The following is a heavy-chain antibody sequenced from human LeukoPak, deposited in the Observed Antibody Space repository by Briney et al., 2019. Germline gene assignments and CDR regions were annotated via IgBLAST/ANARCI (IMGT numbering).Heavy chain of an antibody. V-gene: IGHV1-46*01. CDR3: ARDLLSRITMVRGVIMFDP. Sequence: GASVKVSCKASGYTFTSYYMHWVRQAPGRGLEWMGIINPSGGSTSYAQKFQGRVTMTRDTSTSTVYMELSSLRSEDTAAYYCARDLLSRITMVRGVIMFDPWGQGTLVTVSS. D-gene: IGHD3-10*01. CDR1: GYTFTSYY. J-gene: IGHJ5*02. CDR2: INPSGGST.